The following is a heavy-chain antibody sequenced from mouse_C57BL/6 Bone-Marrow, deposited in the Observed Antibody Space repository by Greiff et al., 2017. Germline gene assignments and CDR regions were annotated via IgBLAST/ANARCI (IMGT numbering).Heavy chain of an antibody. D-gene: IGHD1-1*01. Sequence: SGPELVKPGASVKMSCKASGYTFTDYNMHWVKQSHGKSLEWIGYINPNNGGTSYNQKFKGKATLTVNKSSSTAYMELRSLTSEASADYYCARPYGSSSFAYWGQGTLVTVSA. V-gene: IGHV1-22*01. CDR1: GYTFTDYN. CDR2: INPNNGGT. CDR3: ARPYGSSSFAY. J-gene: IGHJ3*01.